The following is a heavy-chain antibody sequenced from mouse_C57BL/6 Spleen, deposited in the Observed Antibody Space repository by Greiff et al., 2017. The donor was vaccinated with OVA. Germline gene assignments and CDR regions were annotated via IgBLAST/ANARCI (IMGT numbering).Heavy chain of an antibody. Sequence: EVQRVESGGGLVQPGGSMKLSCAASGFTFSDAWMDWVRQSPEKGLEWVAEIRNKANNHATYYAASVKGSFTISRDDSKSSVYLQMNSLRAEDTGIYYCTRSTGYYTGWYFEVWGTGTTVTVAA. CDR3: TRSTGYYTGWYFEV. D-gene: IGHD2-3*01. CDR2: IRNKANNHAT. CDR1: GFTFSDAW. J-gene: IGHJ1*03. V-gene: IGHV6-6*01.